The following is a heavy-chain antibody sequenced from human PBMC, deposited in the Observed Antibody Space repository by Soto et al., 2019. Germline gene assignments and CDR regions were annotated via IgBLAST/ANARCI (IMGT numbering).Heavy chain of an antibody. D-gene: IGHD7-27*01. CDR1: GGSISSYY. J-gene: IGHJ4*02. V-gene: IGHV4-39*01. CDR2: IYYSGST. Sequence: SETLSLTCTVSGGSISSYYWGWIRRPPGKGLEWIGSIYYSGSTYYNPSLKSRVTISVDTSKIQFSLELSSVIAADTAVYYCARRWGYSFDYWGQGTLVTVSS. CDR3: ARRWGYSFDY.